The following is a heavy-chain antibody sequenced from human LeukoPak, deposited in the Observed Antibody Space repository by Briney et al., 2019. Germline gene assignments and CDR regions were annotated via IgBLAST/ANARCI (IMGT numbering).Heavy chain of an antibody. Sequence: GGSLRLSCAASGFTFSSYGMHWVRQAPGKGLEWVAVIWYDGSNKYYADSVKGRFTISRDNSKNTLYLQMNSLRAEDTAVYYCARWCGSCYKPYYYHGNDGWGQGTTVTVSS. CDR1: GFTFSSYG. CDR3: ARWCGSCYKPYYYHGNDG. V-gene: IGHV3-33*01. D-gene: IGHD1-26*01. CDR2: IWYDGSNK. J-gene: IGHJ6*02.